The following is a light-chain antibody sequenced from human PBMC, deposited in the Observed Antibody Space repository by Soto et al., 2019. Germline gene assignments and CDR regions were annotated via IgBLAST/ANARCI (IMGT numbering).Light chain of an antibody. CDR1: SSDVGSYNL. V-gene: IGLV2-23*01. CDR2: EGS. Sequence: QSALTQPASVSGSPGQSITISCTGTSSDVGSYNLVSWYQQHPGKAPKLMIYEGSKRPSGVSNRFSGSKSGNTASLTISGPQAEDEADYYCCSYAGSSTPQWVFGGGTKLTVL. CDR3: CSYAGSSTPQWV. J-gene: IGLJ3*02.